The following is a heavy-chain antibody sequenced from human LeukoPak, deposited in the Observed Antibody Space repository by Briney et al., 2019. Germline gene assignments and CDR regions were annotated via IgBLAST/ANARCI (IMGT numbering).Heavy chain of an antibody. J-gene: IGHJ4*02. CDR3: ARETGTTPFDY. V-gene: IGHV4-4*02. CDR1: GGSISSTNW. CDR2: ISHNGNT. D-gene: IGHD1-1*01. Sequence: PSGTLSLTCAVSGGSISSTNWWSWVRQPPGKGLEWIGEISHNGNTNYSPSLESRVTISVDKSKNHFSLNLSSVPAADTAVYFCARETGTTPFDYWGQGTLVTVSS.